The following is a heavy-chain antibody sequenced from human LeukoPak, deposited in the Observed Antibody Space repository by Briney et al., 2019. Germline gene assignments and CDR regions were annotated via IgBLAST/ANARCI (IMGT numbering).Heavy chain of an antibody. Sequence: SETLSVTCIDSGGSISSYYWRWMRPPPRQGVGWVGYIYYSGSTNYNPSLKSRVTISVDTSKNQFCLKLSSVIAADTAVYYCARSQSSGWYSSDFWGQGTLVTVSS. D-gene: IGHD6-19*01. V-gene: IGHV4-59*01. J-gene: IGHJ4*02. CDR2: IYYSGST. CDR3: ARSQSSGWYSSDF. CDR1: GGSISSYY.